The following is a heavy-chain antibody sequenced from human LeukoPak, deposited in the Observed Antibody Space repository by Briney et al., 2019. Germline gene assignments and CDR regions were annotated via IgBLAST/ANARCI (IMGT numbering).Heavy chain of an antibody. CDR2: ISGSGGST. CDR3: AKDRLTIFGP. CDR1: GFTFITYA. J-gene: IGHJ5*02. D-gene: IGHD3-3*01. Sequence: PGGSLRLSFAASGFTFITYAMSWVRQAPGKGLEWVSGISGSGGSTYYADSVKGRFTISRDNSKNTLYLQMNSLRAEDTAMYYCAKDRLTIFGPWGQGTLVTVSS. V-gene: IGHV3-23*01.